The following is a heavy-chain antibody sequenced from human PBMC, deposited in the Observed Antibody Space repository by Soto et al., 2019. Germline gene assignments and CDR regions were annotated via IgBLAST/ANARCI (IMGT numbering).Heavy chain of an antibody. CDR1: GFTFDDYA. J-gene: IGHJ6*02. D-gene: IGHD3-3*01. CDR2: ISWNSGSI. Sequence: GGSLRLSCAASGFTFDDYAMHWVRQAPGKGLEWVSGISWNSGSIGYADSVKGRFTISRDNAKNSLYLQMNSLRAEDTALYYCAKDTRYDLAARCMHVGGQGPTITASS. CDR3: AKDTRYDLAARCMHV. V-gene: IGHV3-9*01.